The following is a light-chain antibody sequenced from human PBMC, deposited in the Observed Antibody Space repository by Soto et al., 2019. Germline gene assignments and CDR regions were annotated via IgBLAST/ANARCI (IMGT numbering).Light chain of an antibody. J-gene: IGKJ4*01. CDR1: QSISSY. Sequence: DIEMTQSPSSLSASVGDRVTITCRASQSISSYLNWYQQKPGKAPELLMYAVSYLQSGVPSRFSGSGAGTDFTLTISSLQPEDFATYFCKQSSAFPLTFGGGTKVDIK. CDR3: KQSSAFPLT. CDR2: AVS. V-gene: IGKV1-39*01.